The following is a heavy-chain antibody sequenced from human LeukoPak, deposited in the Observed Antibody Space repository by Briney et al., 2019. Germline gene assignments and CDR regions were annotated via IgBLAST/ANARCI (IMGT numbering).Heavy chain of an antibody. V-gene: IGHV1-2*02. J-gene: IGHJ6*02. Sequence: ASVTVSCKASGYTFTGYYMHWVRQAPGQGLEWMGWINPNTGGTKYAQRFQGRVTMTRDTSISTAYMELSRLSSDDTAVYYCASTSSQEGMDVWGQGTTVTVSS. CDR3: ASTSSQEGMDV. CDR1: GYTFTGYY. CDR2: INPNTGGT. D-gene: IGHD6-6*01.